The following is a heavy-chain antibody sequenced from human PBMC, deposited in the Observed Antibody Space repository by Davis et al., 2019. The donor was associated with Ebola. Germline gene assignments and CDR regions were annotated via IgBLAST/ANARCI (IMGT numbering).Heavy chain of an antibody. CDR2: IRSKSNSYAT. Sequence: GESLKISCAASGFTFSDSAMHWVRQASGKGLEWIGRIRSKSNSYATAYAASVEGRFTISRDDSKNTAYLQMNSLKTEDTAVYYCTLGTVTTEDYWGQGTLVTVSS. CDR3: TLGTVTTEDY. D-gene: IGHD4-17*01. CDR1: GFTFSDSA. J-gene: IGHJ4*02. V-gene: IGHV3-73*01.